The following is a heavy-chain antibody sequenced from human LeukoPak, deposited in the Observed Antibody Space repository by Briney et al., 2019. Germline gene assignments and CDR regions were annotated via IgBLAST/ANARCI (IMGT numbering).Heavy chain of an antibody. CDR1: GYTFTSYY. Sequence: ASVEVSCKASGYTFTSYYMHWVRQAPGQGLEWMGIINPSGGSTSCAQKFQGRVTMTRDTSTSTVYMELSSLRSEDTAVYYCARGLIVGATSYAFDIWGQGTMVTVSS. J-gene: IGHJ3*02. CDR2: INPSGGST. V-gene: IGHV1-46*01. CDR3: ARGLIVGATSYAFDI. D-gene: IGHD1-26*01.